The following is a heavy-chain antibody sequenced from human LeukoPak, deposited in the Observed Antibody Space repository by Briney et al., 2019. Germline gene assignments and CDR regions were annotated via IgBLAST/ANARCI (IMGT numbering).Heavy chain of an antibody. J-gene: IGHJ4*02. Sequence: PGGSLRLSCAASGFTFSSYWMNWVRQAPGKGLEWVALISYDGSNKYYADSVKGRFTISRDNAKNSLYLQMNSLRVEDTAVYYCARDRVSGSGSIDYWGQGTLVTVSS. D-gene: IGHD3-10*01. CDR2: ISYDGSNK. CDR1: GFTFSSYW. V-gene: IGHV3-30*03. CDR3: ARDRVSGSGSIDY.